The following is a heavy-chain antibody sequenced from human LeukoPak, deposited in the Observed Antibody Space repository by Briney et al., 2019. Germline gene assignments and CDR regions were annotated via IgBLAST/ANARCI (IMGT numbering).Heavy chain of an antibody. V-gene: IGHV4-38-2*02. CDR3: AREALQQPHY. CDR2: IYHTGNT. Sequence: PSETLSLTCTVSGYFISSGHYWGWIRQPPGKGLEWIGSIYHTGNTYYNPSLKSQVTISVDTSKNQFSLKVSSVTAADTAVYYCAREALQQPHYWGQGTLVTVSS. D-gene: IGHD1/OR15-1a*01. CDR1: GYFISSGHY. J-gene: IGHJ4*02.